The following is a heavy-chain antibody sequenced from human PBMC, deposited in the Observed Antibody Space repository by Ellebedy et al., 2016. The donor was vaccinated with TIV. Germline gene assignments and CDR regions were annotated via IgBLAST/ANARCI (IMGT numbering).Heavy chain of an antibody. Sequence: ASVKVSCKASGFTFSNYYIHWVRQAPGQGLEWMGITNTSSGTSRYAQNFQDRVTMSRDTSTGTVYMEVPGLKSEDTAVYYCARGTSRGSERSGGWFDPWGQGTLVTVSS. CDR1: GFTFSNYY. J-gene: IGHJ5*02. D-gene: IGHD1-7*01. V-gene: IGHV1-46*01. CDR3: ARGTSRGSERSGGWFDP. CDR2: TNTSSGTS.